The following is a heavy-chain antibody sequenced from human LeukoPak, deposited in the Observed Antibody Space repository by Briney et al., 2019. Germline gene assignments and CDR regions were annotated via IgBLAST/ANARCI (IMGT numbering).Heavy chain of an antibody. Sequence: PGGSLRLSCAASGFTFSSYAMLWVRQAPGKGLAWVAVIWYDGTPKYYADSVKGRFTISRDNSKNTLYLQMSSLRVEDTAEYYCARLSRDMSSSFDYWGQGTLVTVSS. CDR1: GFTFSSYA. CDR2: IWYDGTPK. CDR3: ARLSRDMSSSFDY. J-gene: IGHJ4*02. D-gene: IGHD2-15*01. V-gene: IGHV3-33*01.